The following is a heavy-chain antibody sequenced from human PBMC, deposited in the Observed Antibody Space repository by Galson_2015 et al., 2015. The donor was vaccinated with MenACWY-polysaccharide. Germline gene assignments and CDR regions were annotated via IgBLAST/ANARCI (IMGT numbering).Heavy chain of an antibody. CDR3: AKDNPNMDWLLPPNWFDY. CDR2: LSASGGSP. J-gene: IGHJ4*02. V-gene: IGHV3-23*01. CDR1: GFTFSTYA. Sequence: SLRLSCAASGFTFSTYAMSWVRQAPGKGLERVSGLSASGGSPYYADSVKGRFTISRDNSKNTLYLQMNSLRAEDTAVYYCAKDNPNMDWLLPPNWFDYWGQGTLVTVSS. D-gene: IGHD3-3*01.